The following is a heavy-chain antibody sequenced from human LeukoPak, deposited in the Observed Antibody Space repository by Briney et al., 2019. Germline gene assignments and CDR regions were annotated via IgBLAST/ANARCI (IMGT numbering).Heavy chain of an antibody. J-gene: IGHJ4*02. Sequence: GGSLRLSCAASGFTFSSYGMHWVRQAPGKGLEWVAVISYDGSNKYYADSVKGRFTISRDNSKNTLYLQMNSLRAEDTAVYYCARDIGRVGTTLGKYWGQGTLVTVSS. V-gene: IGHV3-30*03. CDR3: ARDIGRVGTTLGKY. CDR1: GFTFSSYG. CDR2: ISYDGSNK. D-gene: IGHD1-26*01.